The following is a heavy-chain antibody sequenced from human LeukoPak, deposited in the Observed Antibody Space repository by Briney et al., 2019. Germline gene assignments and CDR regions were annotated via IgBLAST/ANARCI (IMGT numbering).Heavy chain of an antibody. J-gene: IGHJ5*02. V-gene: IGHV3-74*01. CDR3: ARAVAGPEGWFDP. CDR1: GFTFSSYW. CDR2: INTDGSST. Sequence: GGSLRLSCAASGFTFSSYWMHWVRQAPGKGLVWVSRINTDGSSTSYADSVRGRFTISRDNAKNMLYLQMNSLRAEDTAVYYCARAVAGPEGWFDPWGQGTLVTVSS. D-gene: IGHD6-19*01.